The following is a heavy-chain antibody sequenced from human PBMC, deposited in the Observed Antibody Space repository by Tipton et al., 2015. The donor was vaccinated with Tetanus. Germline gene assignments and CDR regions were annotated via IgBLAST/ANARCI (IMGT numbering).Heavy chain of an antibody. Sequence: GSLRLSCAVSGFTVSNYYMSWVRQAPGKGLEWVSLIYNGDRTSHADSVKGRFTISRDKSKNTLYLQMNSLRAEDTAVYYCARGPYHYGDYYFDYWGRGTLVTVSS. J-gene: IGHJ4*02. D-gene: IGHD4-17*01. CDR3: ARGPYHYGDYYFDY. CDR2: IYNGDRT. CDR1: GFTVSNYY. V-gene: IGHV3-66*01.